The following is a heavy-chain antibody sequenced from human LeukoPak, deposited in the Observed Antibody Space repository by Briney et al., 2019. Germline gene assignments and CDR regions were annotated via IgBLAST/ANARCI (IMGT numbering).Heavy chain of an antibody. CDR1: GITFSSYG. V-gene: IGHV3-23*01. Sequence: GGSLRLSCAASGITFSSYGMSWVRQAPGKGLEWVSSISSTCGTTYYADSVKGRFTISRDNPKNTLYLQMNSLRAEDTAIYYCAKNGDRGAYCTGGTCYPYFYYYMDVWGKGTTVTISS. D-gene: IGHD2-15*01. CDR3: AKNGDRGAYCTGGTCYPYFYYYMDV. CDR2: ISSTCGTT. J-gene: IGHJ6*03.